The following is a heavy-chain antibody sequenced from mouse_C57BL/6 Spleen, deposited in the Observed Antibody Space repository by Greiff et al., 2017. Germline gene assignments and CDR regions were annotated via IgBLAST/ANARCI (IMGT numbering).Heavy chain of an antibody. Sequence: EVKLQQSGPELVKPGASVKISCKASGYTFTDYYMNWVKQSHGKSLEWIGDINPNNGGTSYNQKFKGKATLTVDKSSSTAYMELRSLTSEDSAVYYCARALLYGSSYLYAMDYWGQGTSVTVSS. CDR2: INPNNGGT. D-gene: IGHD1-1*01. V-gene: IGHV1-26*01. J-gene: IGHJ4*01. CDR3: ARALLYGSSYLYAMDY. CDR1: GYTFTDYY.